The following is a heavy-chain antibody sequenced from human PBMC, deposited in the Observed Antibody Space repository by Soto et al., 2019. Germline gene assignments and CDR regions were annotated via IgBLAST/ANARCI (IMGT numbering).Heavy chain of an antibody. CDR2: IYYSGST. CDR1: GGSISSGDYY. Sequence: SETLSVTCTVSGGSISSGDYYWSWIRQPPGKGLEWIGYIYYSGSTYYNPSLKSRVTISVDTSKNQFSLKLSSVTAADTAVYYCAREVRDILTGYLFDYWGQGTLVTVSS. J-gene: IGHJ4*02. V-gene: IGHV4-30-4*01. D-gene: IGHD3-9*01. CDR3: AREVRDILTGYLFDY.